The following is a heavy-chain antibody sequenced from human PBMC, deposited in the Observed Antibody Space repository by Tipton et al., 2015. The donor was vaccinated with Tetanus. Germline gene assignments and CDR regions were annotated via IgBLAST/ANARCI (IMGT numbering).Heavy chain of an antibody. Sequence: TLSLTCAVYGGSFSGYYCTWIRQSPGKGLEWIGEIHPSGSVNYNPPLKSRVTILLDTSENQFSLKLSSVTGADTAVYYCARGRDQYKSGNYWGQGTLVPVSS. CDR3: ARGRDQYKSGNY. J-gene: IGHJ4*02. V-gene: IGHV4-34*01. CDR1: GGSFSGYY. CDR2: IHPSGSV. D-gene: IGHD3-10*01.